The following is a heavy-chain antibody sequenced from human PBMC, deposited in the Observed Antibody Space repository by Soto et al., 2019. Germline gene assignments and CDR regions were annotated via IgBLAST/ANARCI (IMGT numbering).Heavy chain of an antibody. J-gene: IGHJ3*02. CDR2: INPNSGGT. CDR3: ARGGADYGKVDNSGRFDI. D-gene: IGHD4-17*01. V-gene: IGHV1-2*02. Sequence: ASVKVSCKASGYIFTGYYMHWVRQAPGQGLEWMGWINPNSGGTNYAQKFQGRVTMTRDTSISTAYMEVSRLRSDDTAVYYCARGGADYGKVDNSGRFDIWGQGTMVTVSS. CDR1: GYIFTGYY.